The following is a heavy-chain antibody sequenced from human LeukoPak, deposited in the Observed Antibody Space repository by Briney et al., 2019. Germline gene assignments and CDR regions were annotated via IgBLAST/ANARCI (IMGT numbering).Heavy chain of an antibody. CDR2: INHSGST. Sequence: KPSETLSLTCAVYGGSFSGYYWSWIRQPPGKGLEWIGKINHSGSTNYNPSLESRVTISEDMSKNQFSLKLSSVTAADTAFYYCARGEGSGSYMSYFDYWGQGALVTVSS. V-gene: IGHV4-34*01. CDR1: GGSFSGYY. D-gene: IGHD3-10*01. CDR3: ARGEGSGSYMSYFDY. J-gene: IGHJ4*02.